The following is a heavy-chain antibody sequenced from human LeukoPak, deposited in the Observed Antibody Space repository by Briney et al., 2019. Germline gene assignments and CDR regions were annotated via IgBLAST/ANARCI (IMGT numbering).Heavy chain of an antibody. J-gene: IGHJ6*03. CDR1: GGSISSSSYY. CDR3: ASHPGHYYYYMDV. V-gene: IGHV4-39*01. CDR2: IYYSGST. Sequence: SATLSLTCTVSGGSISSSSYYWGWIRQPPGKGREWIASIYYSGSTYYNPSLQSRVTISVDTSKNQFYLKLGSVTAADADVYYCASHPGHYYYYMDVWGKGTTVTVSS.